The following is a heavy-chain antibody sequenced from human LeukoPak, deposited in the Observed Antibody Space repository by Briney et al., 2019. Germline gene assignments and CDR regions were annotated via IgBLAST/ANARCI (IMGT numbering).Heavy chain of an antibody. CDR1: GGPISSYY. CDR2: IYYSGST. V-gene: IGHV4-59*01. Sequence: SETLSLTCTVSGGPISSYYWSWIRQPPGKGLEWIGYIYYSGSTNYNPSLKSRVTISVDTSKSQFSLKLSSVTAADTAVYYCARGRDGYNWYYFDYWGQGTLVTVSS. D-gene: IGHD5-24*01. CDR3: ARGRDGYNWYYFDY. J-gene: IGHJ4*02.